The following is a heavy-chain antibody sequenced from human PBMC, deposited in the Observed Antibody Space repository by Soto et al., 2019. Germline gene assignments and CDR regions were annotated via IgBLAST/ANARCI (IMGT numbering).Heavy chain of an antibody. J-gene: IGHJ6*02. CDR3: AREYYYDSSGYYYDYYYGMDV. Sequence: GESLKISCKGSGYNFAGYWIAWVRQMPGKGLELMGIIYPSDSDTRYRPSFQGQVTISADKSISSAYLQWSSLRASDTAMYYCAREYYYDSSGYYYDYYYGMDVWGQGTTVTVSS. CDR1: GYNFAGYW. CDR2: IYPSDSDT. D-gene: IGHD3-22*01. V-gene: IGHV5-51*01.